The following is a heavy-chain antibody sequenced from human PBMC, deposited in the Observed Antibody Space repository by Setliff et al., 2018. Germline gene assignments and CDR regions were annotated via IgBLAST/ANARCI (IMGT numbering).Heavy chain of an antibody. CDR2: TYYRSKWYN. D-gene: IGHD3-3*01. Sequence: SQTLSLTCAISGDSVSSNSAAWNWIRHSPSRGLEWLGRTYYRSKWYNDYAVSVKSRITINPDTSKNQFSLKLSSVTAADTAVYYCARMSRYSEFWSGYAEDYYSSYIDVWGTGATVTVSS. CDR3: ARMSRYSEFWSGYAEDYYSSYIDV. CDR1: GDSVSSNSAA. V-gene: IGHV6-1*01. J-gene: IGHJ6*03.